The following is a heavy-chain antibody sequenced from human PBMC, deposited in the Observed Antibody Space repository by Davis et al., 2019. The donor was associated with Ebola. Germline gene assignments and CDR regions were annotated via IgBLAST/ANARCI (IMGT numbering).Heavy chain of an antibody. CDR1: GFTFSSYS. J-gene: IGHJ6*02. CDR2: ISSSSSTI. D-gene: IGHD3-3*01. Sequence: PGGSLRLSCAASGFTFSSYSMNWVRQAPGKGLEWVSYISSSSSTIYYADSVKGRFTISRDNAKNSLYLQMNSVTAEDTAVYYCAKDGGEWSPPHYYYYGMDVWGQGTTVTVSS. CDR3: AKDGGEWSPPHYYYYGMDV. V-gene: IGHV3-48*01.